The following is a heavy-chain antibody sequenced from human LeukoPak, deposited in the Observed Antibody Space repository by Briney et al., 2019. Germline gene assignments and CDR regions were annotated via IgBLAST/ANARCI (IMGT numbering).Heavy chain of an antibody. CDR2: IYHTGNS. CDR3: ARHPFSSPFDY. J-gene: IGHJ4*02. Sequence: SETLSLTCTVSGGSVSSDYWSWIRQPPGKGLEWIGYIYHTGNSDYNPSLKSRATISLDTSKNQFSLKLTSVTAADTAVYFRARHPFSSPFDYWGQGTLVTVSS. D-gene: IGHD2/OR15-2a*01. CDR1: GGSVSSDY. V-gene: IGHV4-59*08.